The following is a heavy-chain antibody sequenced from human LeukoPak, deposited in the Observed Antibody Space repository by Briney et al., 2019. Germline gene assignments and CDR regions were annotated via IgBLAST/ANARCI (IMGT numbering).Heavy chain of an antibody. V-gene: IGHV4-59*01. CDR3: ARYRIAAAGSDY. CDR1: GGSISSYY. D-gene: IGHD6-13*01. J-gene: IGHJ4*02. CDR2: IYYSGST. Sequence: PSETLSLTCTVSGGSISSYYWSCIRQPPGKGLEWIGYIYYSGSTNYNPSLKSRVTIPVDTSKNQFSLKLSSVTAADAAVYYCARYRIAAAGSDYWGQGTLVAVSS.